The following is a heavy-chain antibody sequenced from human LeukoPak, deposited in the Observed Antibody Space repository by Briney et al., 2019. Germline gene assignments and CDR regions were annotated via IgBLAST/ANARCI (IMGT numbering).Heavy chain of an antibody. D-gene: IGHD3-10*01. CDR2: INTNTGNP. J-gene: IGHJ6*03. CDR1: GYTFTSYA. CDR3: AMGYYGSGSRYYYYYMDV. V-gene: IGHV7-4-1*02. Sequence: GSVKVSCKASGYTFTSYAMNWARRAPGQGLEWMGWINTNTGNPTYAQGFTGRFVFSLDTSVSTAYLQISSLKAEDTAVYYCAMGYYGSGSRYYYYYMDVWGKGTTATVSS.